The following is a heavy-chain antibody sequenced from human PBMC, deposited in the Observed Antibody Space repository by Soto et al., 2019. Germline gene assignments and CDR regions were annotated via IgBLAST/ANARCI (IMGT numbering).Heavy chain of an antibody. V-gene: IGHV1-69*02. Sequence: QVQVVQSGAEVKKPESSVKVSCKPSGGTFNTYTVNWVRLAPGHGLEWMGRFIPILDMANYAKTFQDRVTITADRSTFTAYMELNSLTSDDTAVYYCAITYCRDNSCPRDFDFWGPGTRVTVSS. CDR3: AITYCRDNSCPRDFDF. CDR1: GGTFNTYT. J-gene: IGHJ4*02. D-gene: IGHD2-21*01. CDR2: FIPILDMA.